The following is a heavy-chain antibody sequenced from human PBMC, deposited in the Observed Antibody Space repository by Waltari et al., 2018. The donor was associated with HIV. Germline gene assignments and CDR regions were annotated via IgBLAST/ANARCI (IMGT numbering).Heavy chain of an antibody. D-gene: IGHD1-26*01. CDR1: GGSINNGNYY. Sequence: QVQLQESGPGLVKPSQTLSLTCVVSGGSINNGNYYWNWIRQPAGNRPEWIGHIYFSRDTNYNPSLKSRLTISVDTSKNRFSLKLSAVTAADTAVYYGARRQRSGSYSRGFDSWGQGALVTVSS. J-gene: IGHJ4*02. V-gene: IGHV4-61*02. CDR2: IYFSRDT. CDR3: ARRQRSGSYSRGFDS.